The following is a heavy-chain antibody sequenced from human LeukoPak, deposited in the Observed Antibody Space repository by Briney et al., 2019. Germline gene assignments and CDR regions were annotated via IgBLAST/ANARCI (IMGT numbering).Heavy chain of an antibody. J-gene: IGHJ1*01. V-gene: IGHV3-7*01. Sequence: PGGSLRLSCAASGFTFSLYWMTWVRQAPGKGLEWVANINQDGIERYYVDSVKGRFTISRDNAKNSLYLQMNSLRAEETAVYYCARRGSSGYLRGEYFQHWGQGTLVTVSS. D-gene: IGHD3-22*01. CDR2: INQDGIER. CDR1: GFTFSLYW. CDR3: ARRGSSGYLRGEYFQH.